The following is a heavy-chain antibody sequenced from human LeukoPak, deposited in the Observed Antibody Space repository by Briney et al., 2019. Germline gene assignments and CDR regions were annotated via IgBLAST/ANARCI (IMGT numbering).Heavy chain of an antibody. CDR2: IYTSGST. D-gene: IGHD3-3*01. CDR3: ARDDIPIFGVVSYGEDY. CDR1: GGSISSYY. Sequence: KPSETLSLTCTVSGGSISSYYWSWIRQPAGKGLEWIGRIYTSGSTNYNPSLKSRVTISVDKSKNQFSLKLSSVTAADTAVYYCARDDIPIFGVVSYGEDYWGQGTLVTVSS. J-gene: IGHJ4*02. V-gene: IGHV4-4*07.